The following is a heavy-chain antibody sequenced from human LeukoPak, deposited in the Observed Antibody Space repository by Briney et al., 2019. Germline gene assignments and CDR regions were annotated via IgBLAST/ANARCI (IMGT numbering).Heavy chain of an antibody. J-gene: IGHJ5*02. CDR3: AKEAMYYDNSGSNWFDP. CDR1: GFSFSTYG. D-gene: IGHD3-22*01. CDR2: ISGSGGNT. V-gene: IGHV3-23*01. Sequence: PGGSLRLSCGASGFSFSTYGMSWVRQAPGKGLEWVSGISGSGGNTHYADSVKGRFTISRDKSENTLYLQMNSLRAEDTAMYYCAKEAMYYDNSGSNWFDPWGQGTLVIVSS.